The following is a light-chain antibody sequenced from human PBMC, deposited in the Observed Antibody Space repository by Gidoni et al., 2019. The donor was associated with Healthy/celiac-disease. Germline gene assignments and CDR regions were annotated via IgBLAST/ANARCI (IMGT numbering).Light chain of an antibody. CDR2: WAS. CDR1: QSVLYSSNNKNY. Sequence: DIVMTKSPYSLAVSLGERATINCKSSQSVLYSSNNKNYLAWYQQKPGQPPKLLIYWASTRESGVPDRFSGSGSGTAFTLTISSLQAEDVAVYYCQQYYSTPPLTFGGGTKVEIK. V-gene: IGKV4-1*01. J-gene: IGKJ4*01. CDR3: QQYYSTPPLT.